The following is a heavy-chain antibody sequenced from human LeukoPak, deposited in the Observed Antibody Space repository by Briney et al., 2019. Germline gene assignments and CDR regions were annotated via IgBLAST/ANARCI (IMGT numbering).Heavy chain of an antibody. Sequence: SETLSLTCTVSGGSISSYYWSWIRQPAGKGLEWIGRIYTSGSTNYNPSLKSRVTMSVDTSKNQFSLKLSSVTAADTAVYYCARDLMVGPAAYYDFWSGYYIGGYYYGMDVWGQGTTVTVSS. J-gene: IGHJ6*02. V-gene: IGHV4-4*07. CDR3: ARDLMVGPAAYYDFWSGYYIGGYYYGMDV. D-gene: IGHD3-3*01. CDR1: GGSISSYY. CDR2: IYTSGST.